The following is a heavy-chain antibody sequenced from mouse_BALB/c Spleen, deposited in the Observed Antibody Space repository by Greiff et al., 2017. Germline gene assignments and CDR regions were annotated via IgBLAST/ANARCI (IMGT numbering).Heavy chain of an antibody. Sequence: DVKLVESGGGLVKPGGSLKLSCAASGFAFSSYDMSWVRQTPEKRLEWVAYISSGGGSTYYPDTVKGRFTISRDNAKNTLYLQMSSLKSEDTAMYYCARQSRGKKDYFDYWGQGTTLTVSS. CDR2: ISSGGGST. J-gene: IGHJ2*01. V-gene: IGHV5-12-1*01. CDR1: GFAFSSYD. D-gene: IGHD1-1*01. CDR3: ARQSRGKKDYFDY.